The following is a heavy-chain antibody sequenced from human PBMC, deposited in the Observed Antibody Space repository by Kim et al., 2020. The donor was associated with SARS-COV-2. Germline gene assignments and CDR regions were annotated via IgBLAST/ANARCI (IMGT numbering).Heavy chain of an antibody. CDR3: ARGLAAAGFDAFDI. V-gene: IGHV3-30*01. D-gene: IGHD6-13*01. J-gene: IGHJ3*02. Sequence: ADSGKGRLPISRDNSKNTLYLQMNSLRAEDTAVYYCARGLAAAGFDAFDIWGQGTMVTVSS.